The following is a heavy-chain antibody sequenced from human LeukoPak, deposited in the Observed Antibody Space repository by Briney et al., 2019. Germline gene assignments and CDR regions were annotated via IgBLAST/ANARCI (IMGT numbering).Heavy chain of an antibody. V-gene: IGHV1-18*01. Sequence: ASVKVSCKASGYTFTSYGISWVRQAPGQGLEWMGWISAYNGNTNYAQKLQGRVTMTTDTSTSTAYMELRSLRSDDTAVYYCARASELLWFGELVDYWGQGTLVTASS. CDR2: ISAYNGNT. J-gene: IGHJ4*02. CDR3: ARASELLWFGELVDY. CDR1: GYTFTSYG. D-gene: IGHD3-10*01.